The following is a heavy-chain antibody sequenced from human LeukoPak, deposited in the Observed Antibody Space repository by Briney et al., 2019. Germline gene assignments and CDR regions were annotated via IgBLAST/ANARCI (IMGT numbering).Heavy chain of an antibody. Sequence: ASVKVSCKAFGYTFTTYNINWVRQATGQGLEWMGWVNPSSGVTRYAQKFQGRVTMTRNTSISTAYMELSSLRSEDTAVYYCAKNYDFLTGYASWGQGTLVTVSS. V-gene: IGHV1-8*01. J-gene: IGHJ4*02. CDR3: AKNYDFLTGYAS. D-gene: IGHD3-9*01. CDR1: GYTFTTYN. CDR2: VNPSSGVT.